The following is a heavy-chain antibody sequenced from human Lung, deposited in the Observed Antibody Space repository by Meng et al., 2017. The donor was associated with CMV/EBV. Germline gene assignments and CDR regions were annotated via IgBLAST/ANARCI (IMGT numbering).Heavy chain of an antibody. D-gene: IGHD5-12*01. CDR2: MNPNGGDT. Sequence: SXXVSXXASGYSFNTFEINWVRQATGQGLEWVGRMNPNGGDTGLAQRFQGRVTMTRDNARSTAYMDLRNLRREDTAMYYCVGGNIAGAGYHGFYAFDVWXQGTXVTVSS. CDR3: VGGNIAGAGYHGFYAFDV. CDR1: GYSFNTFE. J-gene: IGHJ6*02. V-gene: IGHV1-8*01.